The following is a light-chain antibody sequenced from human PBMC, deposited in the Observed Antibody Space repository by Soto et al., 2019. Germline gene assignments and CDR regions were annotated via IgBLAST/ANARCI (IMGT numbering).Light chain of an antibody. CDR3: QQYTNYPWT. Sequence: DIQMTQSPSTLSASVGDRVTITCRASQSISSGLAWYQQKPGKAPTLLIYKASSLESGVPSRFSGSGSGTEFTLTISSLQPDDFATYYCQQYTNYPWTFGQGTKVEIK. CDR1: QSISSG. V-gene: IGKV1-5*03. J-gene: IGKJ1*01. CDR2: KAS.